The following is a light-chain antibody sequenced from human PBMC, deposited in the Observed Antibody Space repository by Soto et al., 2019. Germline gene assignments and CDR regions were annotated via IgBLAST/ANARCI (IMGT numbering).Light chain of an antibody. Sequence: DIQMTQSPSSLSASVGDRVTITCRASLGISNLLGWFQHKPGKAPKRLIYAASSLQGGVPSRFSGSGSGTEFTLTITGLQPEDFADYYCLQHNTYPYTFGQGTKLEIK. CDR3: LQHNTYPYT. J-gene: IGKJ2*01. CDR1: LGISNL. CDR2: AAS. V-gene: IGKV1-17*01.